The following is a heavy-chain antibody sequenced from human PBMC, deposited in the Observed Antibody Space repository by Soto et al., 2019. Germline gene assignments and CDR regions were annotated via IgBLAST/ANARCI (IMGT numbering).Heavy chain of an antibody. D-gene: IGHD1-1*01. CDR3: DSGSVEGY. V-gene: IGHV3-15*07. CDR2: IKTRGEGERT. CDR1: DFTITNSW. J-gene: IGHJ4*02. Sequence: EVQLVESGGGLVKPGGSLRLSGAVSDFTITNSWMNWGRQGPGMGLEWVGRIKTRGEGERTDYAASGKGSFTMWSDASKNTLYLQMTSLKDDDTATSSCDSGSVEGYWGQGSLVTVSS.